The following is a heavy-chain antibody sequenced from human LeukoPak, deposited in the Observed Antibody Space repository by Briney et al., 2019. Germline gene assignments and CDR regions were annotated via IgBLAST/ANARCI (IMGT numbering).Heavy chain of an antibody. J-gene: IGHJ6*03. Sequence: GGSLRLSCAASGFTFSSYGTHWVRQAPGKGLEWVAVISYDGSNKYYADSVKGRFTISRDNAKNSLYLQMNSLRAEDTAVFYCARDVGYSYGYEHSYYMDVWGKGTTVTVSS. CDR1: GFTFSSYG. CDR3: ARDVGYSYGYEHSYYMDV. V-gene: IGHV3-30*03. CDR2: ISYDGSNK. D-gene: IGHD5-18*01.